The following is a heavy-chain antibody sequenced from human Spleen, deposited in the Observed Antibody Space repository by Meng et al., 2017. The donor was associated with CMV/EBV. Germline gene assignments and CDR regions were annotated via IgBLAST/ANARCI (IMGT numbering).Heavy chain of an antibody. CDR1: GFSFNTCS. D-gene: IGHD2-2*02. V-gene: IGHV3-48*01. CDR2: ISGTGSTI. Sequence: GESLKISCAASGFSFNTCSLNWVRQAPGKGLEWVAYISGTGSTIHYTDSVKGRFTISRDNSKNTLYLQMNSLRAEDTAVYYCAKDQMVYQLLYLFDYWGQGTLVTVSS. CDR3: AKDQMVYQLLYLFDY. J-gene: IGHJ4*02.